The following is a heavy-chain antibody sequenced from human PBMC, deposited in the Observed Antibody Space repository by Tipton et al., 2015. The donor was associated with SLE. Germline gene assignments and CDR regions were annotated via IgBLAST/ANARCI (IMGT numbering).Heavy chain of an antibody. V-gene: IGHV3-48*01. CDR1: GFTFITYS. J-gene: IGHJ4*02. CDR3: ARDLGDIVVMVAACQPYFFYY. CDR2: ISSSSSTI. D-gene: IGHD2-15*01. Sequence: SLRLSCAASGFTFITYSMNWVRQAPGKGLERVSYISSSSSTIYYADSVKGRFTISRDNAKNSLYLQMNSLRAEDTAVYYCARDLGDIVVMVAACQPYFFYYWGPGTLVCASS.